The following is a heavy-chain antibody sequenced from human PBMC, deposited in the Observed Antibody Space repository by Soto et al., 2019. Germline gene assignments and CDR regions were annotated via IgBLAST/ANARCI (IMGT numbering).Heavy chain of an antibody. CDR3: ASLFYDSSGYYSQPIDY. V-gene: IGHV3-20*04. J-gene: IGHJ4*02. CDR2: INWNGDST. CDR1: GFTFDDYG. Sequence: GGSLRLSCAASGFTFDDYGMSWVRQVPGKGLEWVSGINWNGDSTGYADSVKGRFTISRDNAKNSLYLQMNSLRVEDTALYYCASLFYDSSGYYSQPIDYWGQGALVTVSS. D-gene: IGHD3-22*01.